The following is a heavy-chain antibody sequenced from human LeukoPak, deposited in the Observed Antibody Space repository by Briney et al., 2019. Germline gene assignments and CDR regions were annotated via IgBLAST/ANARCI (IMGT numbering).Heavy chain of an antibody. V-gene: IGHV3-7*03. CDR3: VKDEGSAAYSY. CDR2: TNEDGTEN. Sequence: GDSLRLSCVASGFTFSNSWMTWVRQVPGKGPEWLANTNEDGTENYYAGSVRGRFTISRDNAKNSLFLQMNSLKIEDTAVYYCVKDEGSAAYSYWGQGTLVTVSS. CDR1: GFTFSNSW. J-gene: IGHJ4*02. D-gene: IGHD3-16*01.